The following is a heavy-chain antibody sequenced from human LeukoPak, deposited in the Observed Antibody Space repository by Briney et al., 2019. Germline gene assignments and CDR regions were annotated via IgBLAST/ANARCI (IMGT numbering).Heavy chain of an antibody. V-gene: IGHV3-7*01. J-gene: IGHJ4*02. Sequence: PGGSLRLSCAASGFTFSSYWMSWVRQAPGKGLEWVANIKQDGSEKYYVDSVKGRFTISRDNAKNSLYLQMNSLRAEDTAVYYCARDSRAVVVPAASSDWGQGTLVTVSS. CDR1: GFTFSSYW. CDR3: ARDSRAVVVPAASSD. D-gene: IGHD2-2*01. CDR2: IKQDGSEK.